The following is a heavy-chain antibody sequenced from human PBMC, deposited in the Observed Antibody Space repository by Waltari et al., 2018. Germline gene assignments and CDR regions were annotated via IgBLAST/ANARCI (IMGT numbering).Heavy chain of an antibody. CDR2: IYYSGST. J-gene: IGHJ4*02. V-gene: IGHV4-39*01. CDR1: RGSLSSSSYY. Sequence: QLQLQESGPGLVKPSETLSLTCTVPRGSLSSSSYYWGWIHQPPGKGLEWIGSIYYSGSTYYNPSLKSRVTISVDTSKNQFSLKLSSVTAADTAVYYCARHGRSAAAGGLVDYWGQGTLVTVSS. CDR3: ARHGRSAAAGGLVDY. D-gene: IGHD6-13*01.